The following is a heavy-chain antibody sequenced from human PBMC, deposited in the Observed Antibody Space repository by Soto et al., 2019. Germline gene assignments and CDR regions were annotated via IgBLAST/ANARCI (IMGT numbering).Heavy chain of an antibody. Sequence: QVQLQESSPGLVKPSDTLSLTCAVSGFSISSSNWWGWIRQPPEKGLEWIGYIYYSGRTHYNPSLKSRVSMSVDTSKNQFSLKLSSVTAVDTAVYYCARKADGYNPFDHWGQGTLVTVSS. CDR3: ARKADGYNPFDH. D-gene: IGHD5-12*01. CDR2: IYYSGRT. V-gene: IGHV4-28*01. J-gene: IGHJ4*02. CDR1: GFSISSSNW.